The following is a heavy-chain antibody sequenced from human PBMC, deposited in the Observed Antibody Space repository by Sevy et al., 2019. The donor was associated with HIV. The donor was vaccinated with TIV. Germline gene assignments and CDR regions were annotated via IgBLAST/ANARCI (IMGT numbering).Heavy chain of an antibody. V-gene: IGHV3-23*01. Sequence: GGSLRLSRAASGFTFTSQAMSWVRQAPGKGLEWVSGISSSGASTYYAESAKGRFTISRDNSKSTLYLQMNSLRAEDTALYYCVKVAGSGTYYSGDFDYWGQGTLVTVSS. CDR1: GFTFTSQA. CDR3: VKVAGSGTYYSGDFDY. CDR2: ISSSGAST. D-gene: IGHD3-10*01. J-gene: IGHJ4*02.